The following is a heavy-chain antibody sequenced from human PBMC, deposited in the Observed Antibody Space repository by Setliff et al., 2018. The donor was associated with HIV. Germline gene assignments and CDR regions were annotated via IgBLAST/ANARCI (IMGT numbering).Heavy chain of an antibody. Sequence: SVKVSCKASGGTFSSYAISWVRQAPGQGLEWMGGIMPIFGPANYAQKFQGRVTITRDEFTNTGYMELSSLRSEDTAVYYCAREIEYCSGGSCGSSDYWGQGTLVTVSS. J-gene: IGHJ4*02. CDR2: IMPIFGPA. D-gene: IGHD2-15*01. CDR3: AREIEYCSGGSCGSSDY. V-gene: IGHV1-69*13. CDR1: GGTFSSYA.